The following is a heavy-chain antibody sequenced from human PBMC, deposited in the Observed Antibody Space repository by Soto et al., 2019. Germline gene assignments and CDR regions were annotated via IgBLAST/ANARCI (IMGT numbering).Heavy chain of an antibody. D-gene: IGHD1-1*01. V-gene: IGHV3-33*01. CDR1: GFIFSNYG. CDR2: IWYDGSNK. CDR3: VRASPGDY. J-gene: IGHJ4*02. Sequence: QVQLVETGGGVVQPGRSLRLSCAASGFIFSNYGMHWVRQAPGKGLEWVAAIWYDGSNKYYVDSVKGRFTISRDNSKNTLYLQMNWLRAEDTAMYYCVRASPGDYWGQGTLVTVSS.